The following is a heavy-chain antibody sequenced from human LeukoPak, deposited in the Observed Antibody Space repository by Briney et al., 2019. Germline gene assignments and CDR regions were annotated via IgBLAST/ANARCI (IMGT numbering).Heavy chain of an antibody. CDR1: GGSISSYY. D-gene: IGHD2-2*01. CDR2: IYYSGST. Sequence: SETLSLTCTVSGGSISSYYWSWIRQPAGKGLEWIGYIYYSGSTNYNPSLKSRVTISVDTSKNQFSLKLSSVTAADTAVYYCARAGSTSSIYYYYMDVWGKGTTVTISS. J-gene: IGHJ6*03. CDR3: ARAGSTSSIYYYYMDV. V-gene: IGHV4-59*01.